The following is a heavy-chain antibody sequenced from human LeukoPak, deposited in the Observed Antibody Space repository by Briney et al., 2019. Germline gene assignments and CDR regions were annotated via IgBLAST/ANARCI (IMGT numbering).Heavy chain of an antibody. Sequence: GGSLRLSCAASGFTFSDYYMSWIREAPGKGLEWVSYISSSGSTIYYADSVKGRFTISRDNAKNSPYLQMNSLRAEDTAVYYCARDNRRSYDSSGYSGTFDYWGQGTLVTVSP. D-gene: IGHD3-22*01. V-gene: IGHV3-11*01. CDR2: ISSSGSTI. CDR3: ARDNRRSYDSSGYSGTFDY. J-gene: IGHJ4*02. CDR1: GFTFSDYY.